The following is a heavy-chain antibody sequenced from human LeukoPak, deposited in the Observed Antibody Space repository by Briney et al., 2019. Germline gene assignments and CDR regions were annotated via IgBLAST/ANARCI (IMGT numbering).Heavy chain of an antibody. CDR3: ARLDFWNLGGMDV. D-gene: IGHD3-3*01. CDR1: SGSISSYY. V-gene: IGHV4-59*08. J-gene: IGHJ6*02. CDR2: IYYSGST. Sequence: SETLSLTCTVSSGSISSYYWSWIRQPPGKGLEWIGYIYYSGSTNYNPSLKSRVTISVDTSKNQFSLKLSSVTAADTAVYYCARLDFWNLGGMDVWGQGTTVTVSS.